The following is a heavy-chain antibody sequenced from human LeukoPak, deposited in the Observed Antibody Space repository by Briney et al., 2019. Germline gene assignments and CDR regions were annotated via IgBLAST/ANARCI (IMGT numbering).Heavy chain of an antibody. D-gene: IGHD2-2*01. CDR3: ARSDSQLLDY. CDR1: GGSINSSNW. CDR2: IYHSGST. Sequence: SGTLSLTCAVSGGSINSSNWWSWVRQPPGKGLEWIGEIYHSGSTNYNPSLKSRVTISVDTSKNQFSLKLSSVTAADTAVYYCARSDSQLLDYWGQGTLVTVSS. J-gene: IGHJ4*02. V-gene: IGHV4-4*02.